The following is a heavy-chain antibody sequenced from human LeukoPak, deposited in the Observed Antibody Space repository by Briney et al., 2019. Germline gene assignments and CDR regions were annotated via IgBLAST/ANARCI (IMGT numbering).Heavy chain of an antibody. CDR1: GYTFTGYY. CDR2: INPNSGGT. J-gene: IGHJ6*03. Sequence: ASVKVSCKASGYTFTGYYMHWVRQAPGQGLEWIGWINPNSGGTNYAQKFQGRVTMTRDTSISTAYMELSRLRSDDTAVYYCARGVATTNLPQYYYYMDVWGKGTTVTVSS. D-gene: IGHD5-12*01. CDR3: ARGVATTNLPQYYYYMDV. V-gene: IGHV1-2*02.